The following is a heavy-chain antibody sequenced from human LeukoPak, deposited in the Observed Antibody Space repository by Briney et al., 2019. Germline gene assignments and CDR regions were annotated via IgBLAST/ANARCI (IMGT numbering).Heavy chain of an antibody. CDR1: GGSISSGSYY. J-gene: IGHJ4*02. V-gene: IGHV4-61*02. D-gene: IGHD3-10*01. CDR2: IYTSGST. Sequence: PSETLSLTCTVSGGSISSGSYYWSWIRQPAGKGLEWIGRIYTSGSTNYNPSLKSRVTISVDTSKNQFSLKLSSVTAADTAVYYCARLDGWFGEYTYDYWGQGTLVTVSS. CDR3: ARLDGWFGEYTYDY.